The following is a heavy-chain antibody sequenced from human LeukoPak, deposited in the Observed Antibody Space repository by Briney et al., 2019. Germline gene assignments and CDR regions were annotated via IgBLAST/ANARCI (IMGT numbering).Heavy chain of an antibody. D-gene: IGHD5-18*01. CDR2: ISGNGGST. V-gene: IGHV3-23*01. Sequence: PGRSLRLSCVASGFSFGSYVMNWVRQAPGTGLEWVSAISGNGGSTYYADSVKGRFTISRDNSKNTLSLQMNSLRAEDTAVYYCAKGIELWLTYFDHWGQGTLVTASS. CDR1: GFSFGSYV. CDR3: AKGIELWLTYFDH. J-gene: IGHJ4*02.